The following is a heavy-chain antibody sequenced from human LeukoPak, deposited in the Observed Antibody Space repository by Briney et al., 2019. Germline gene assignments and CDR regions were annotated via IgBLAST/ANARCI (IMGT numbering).Heavy chain of an antibody. CDR3: VKGRWIPGY. CDR2: ISDTGTHT. D-gene: IGHD1-1*01. J-gene: IGHJ4*02. Sequence: GGSLRLSCAASGFIFASYAVPCVRQAPGKGVEGVSLISDTGTHTYYTDSVKGRFTISRDNSKNSLFLQMNSLRADDTAVYYCVKGRWIPGYWGQGTLVTVSS. CDR1: GFIFASYA. V-gene: IGHV3-23*01.